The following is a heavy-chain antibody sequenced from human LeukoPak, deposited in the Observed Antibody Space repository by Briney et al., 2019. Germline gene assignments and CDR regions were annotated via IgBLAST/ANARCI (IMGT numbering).Heavy chain of an antibody. CDR2: IKQDGTKK. J-gene: IGHJ6*02. CDR1: GFTFSSYW. Sequence: GGALRLSCAASGFTFSSYWMHWVRQAPGKGLEWVANIKQDGTKKSYVDSVKGRFTISRDNRKNPLYLKMTTLTAEATAVYYCAKAMHVWGQGTPVTVSS. V-gene: IGHV3-7*03. CDR3: AKAMHV.